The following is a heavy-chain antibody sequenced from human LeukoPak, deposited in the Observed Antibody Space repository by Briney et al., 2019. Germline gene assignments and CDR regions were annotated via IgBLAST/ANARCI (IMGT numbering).Heavy chain of an antibody. Sequence: GGSLRLSCVASRFTFSSYWMSWVRQAPGKGLEWVAVIWYDGSNKYYADSVKGRFTISRDNSKNTLYLQTNSLRAEDTAVYYCARGWFDPWGQGTLVTVSS. CDR1: RFTFSSYW. V-gene: IGHV3-33*08. J-gene: IGHJ5*02. CDR2: IWYDGSNK. CDR3: ARGWFDP.